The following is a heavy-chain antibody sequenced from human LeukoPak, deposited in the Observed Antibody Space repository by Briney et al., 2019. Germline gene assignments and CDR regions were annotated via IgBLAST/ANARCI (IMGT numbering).Heavy chain of an antibody. D-gene: IGHD1-1*01. CDR1: GFTVSRNY. V-gene: IGHV3-53*01. J-gene: IGHJ3*02. CDR3: ARAGPTGTNDAFDI. CDR2: IYRGGST. Sequence: GGSLRLSCAASGFTVSRNYMTWVRQAPGKGLEWVSVIYRGGSTYYADSVKGRFTISRDNSKNTLYLQMNSPRAEDTAVYYCARAGPTGTNDAFDIWGQGTMVTVSS.